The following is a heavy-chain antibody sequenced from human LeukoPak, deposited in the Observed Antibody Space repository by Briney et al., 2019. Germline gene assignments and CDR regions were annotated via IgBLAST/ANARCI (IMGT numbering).Heavy chain of an antibody. CDR1: GYSISSGYY. CDR3: ARPGVPAALDAFHI. V-gene: IGHV4-38-2*01. J-gene: IGHJ3*02. Sequence: PSETLSLTCAVSGYSISSGYYWGWIRQPPGKGLEWIGSIYHSGSTYYNPSLKSRVTISVDTSKNQFSLKLSSVTAADTAVYYCARPGVPAALDAFHIWGQGTMVTVSS. CDR2: IYHSGST. D-gene: IGHD2-2*01.